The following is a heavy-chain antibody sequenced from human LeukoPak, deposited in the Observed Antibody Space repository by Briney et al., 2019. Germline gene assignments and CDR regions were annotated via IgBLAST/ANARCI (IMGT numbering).Heavy chain of an antibody. CDR2: INHSGST. V-gene: IGHV4-34*01. CDR1: GGSFSGYY. D-gene: IGHD3-10*01. Sequence: PSETLSLTCAVYGGSFSGYYWSWLRQPPEKGLEWIGEINHSGSTNYNPSLKSRVTISVDTSKNQFSLKLSSVTAADTAVYYCARGRPMVRGVIITSRDRGYFDYWGQGTLVTVSS. CDR3: ARGRPMVRGVIITSRDRGYFDY. J-gene: IGHJ4*02.